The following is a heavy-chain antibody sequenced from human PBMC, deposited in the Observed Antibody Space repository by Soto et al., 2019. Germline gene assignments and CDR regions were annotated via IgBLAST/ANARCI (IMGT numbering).Heavy chain of an antibody. Sequence: QVQLVQSGAEVKKPGSSVKVSCKASGGTFSSYAISWVRQAPGQGLEWMGGIIPNFGTANYAQKFQGRVTITADESTSTAYMELSSLRSEDMAVYYCARGGDIVVVPAALYGGGYYYYGMDVWGQGTTVTVSS. CDR2: IIPNFGTA. J-gene: IGHJ6*02. CDR3: ARGGDIVVVPAALYGGGYYYYGMDV. CDR1: GGTFSSYA. D-gene: IGHD2-2*01. V-gene: IGHV1-69*01.